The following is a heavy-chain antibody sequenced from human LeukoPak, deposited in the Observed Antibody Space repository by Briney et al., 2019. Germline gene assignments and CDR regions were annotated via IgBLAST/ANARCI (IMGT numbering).Heavy chain of an antibody. CDR3: AKDTAACSGAGSYYFDY. D-gene: IGHD2-15*01. CDR2: ISYDGSIK. CDR1: GFTFSSYA. Sequence: GRSLRLSCAASGFTFSSYAMHWVRQAPGKGLEWVSVISYDGSIKYYSDSVKGRFTISRDNSKNTLYLQMNSLRAEDTAVYYCAKDTAACSGAGSYYFDYWGQGSLASVSS. V-gene: IGHV3-30*18. J-gene: IGHJ4*02.